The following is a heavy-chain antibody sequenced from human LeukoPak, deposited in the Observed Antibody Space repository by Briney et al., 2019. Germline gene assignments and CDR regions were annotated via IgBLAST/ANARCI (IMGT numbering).Heavy chain of an antibody. CDR2: INSDGSRT. V-gene: IGHV3-74*03. CDR1: GFTFSSYW. D-gene: IGHD1-26*01. J-gene: IGHJ4*02. Sequence: PGRSLRLSCAAYGFTFSSYWMHWVRQAPGKGLMWVSRINSDGSRTTYADSVKGRFTISRDNAKNTLYLQMNSLRAEDTAVYYCARALGSYDDFWGQGTLVTVSS. CDR3: ARALGSYDDF.